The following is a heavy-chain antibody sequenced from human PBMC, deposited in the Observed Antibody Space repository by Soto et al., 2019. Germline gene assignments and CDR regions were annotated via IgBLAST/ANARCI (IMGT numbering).Heavy chain of an antibody. V-gene: IGHV3-30-3*01. CDR2: ISYDGSNK. Sequence: QVQLVESGGGEVQPGRSLRLSCAASGFTFSSYAMHWVRQAPGKGLEWVAVISYDGSNKYYADSVKGRFTNSRDNSKNTLYLQMNSLRAEDTAVYYCARGLTYYYDSSGYYWGQGTLVTVSS. J-gene: IGHJ4*02. D-gene: IGHD3-22*01. CDR3: ARGLTYYYDSSGYY. CDR1: GFTFSSYA.